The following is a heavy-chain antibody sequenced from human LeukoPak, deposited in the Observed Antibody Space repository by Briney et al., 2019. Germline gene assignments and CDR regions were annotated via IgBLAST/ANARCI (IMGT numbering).Heavy chain of an antibody. CDR2: IDGSGRTT. CDR3: ARVSQPQQPLDY. J-gene: IGHJ4*02. V-gene: IGHV3-48*03. D-gene: IGHD6-13*01. Sequence: GGSLRLSCAASGFTFNTYEINWVRQAPGKGLECLSYIDGSGRTTYYADSVKGRFTLVRDNAKNSVYLQMNSPRVEDTAVYYCARVSQPQQPLDYWGQGTLVTVSP. CDR1: GFTFNTYE.